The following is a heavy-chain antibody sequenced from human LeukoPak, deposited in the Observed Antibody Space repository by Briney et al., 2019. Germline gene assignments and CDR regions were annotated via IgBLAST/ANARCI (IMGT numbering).Heavy chain of an antibody. Sequence: ASVKVSCKASGYTFTSYYMHWVRQAPGQGLEWMGWMNPNSGNTGYAQKFQGRVTMTRNTSISTAYMELRSLRSDDTAVYYCARADSSGYLIHKWGQGTLVTVSS. J-gene: IGHJ4*02. CDR1: GYTFTSYY. CDR3: ARADSSGYLIHK. V-gene: IGHV1-8*02. D-gene: IGHD3-22*01. CDR2: MNPNSGNT.